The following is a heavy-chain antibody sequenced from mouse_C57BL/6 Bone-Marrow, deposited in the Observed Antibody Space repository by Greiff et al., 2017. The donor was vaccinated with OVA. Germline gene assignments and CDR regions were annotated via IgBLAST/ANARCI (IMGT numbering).Heavy chain of an antibody. CDR3: ARDSYYYGSSGDYFDY. J-gene: IGHJ2*01. Sequence: QVQLQQSGAELARPGASVKLSCKASGYTFTSYWMQWVKQRPGQGLEWIGEIDPSDSYTNYNQKFKGKATLTVDTSSSTAYMQLSSLTSEDSAVYYCARDSYYYGSSGDYFDYWGQGTTLTVSS. V-gene: IGHV1-50*01. D-gene: IGHD1-1*01. CDR2: IDPSDSYT. CDR1: GYTFTSYW.